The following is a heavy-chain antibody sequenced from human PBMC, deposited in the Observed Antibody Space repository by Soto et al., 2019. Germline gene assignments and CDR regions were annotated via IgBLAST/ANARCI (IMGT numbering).Heavy chain of an antibody. CDR3: AKDWPGTSSVTSDC. J-gene: IGHJ4*02. D-gene: IGHD2-21*02. CDR1: GFSFSDYA. CDR2: IINTGGST. V-gene: IGHV3-23*01. Sequence: GGSLRLSCAASGFSFSDYAMTWVRQAPGKGLEWVSSIINTGGSTNYADSVKGRFTISRDNSKSTLYLQMNSLRAEVTAIYYCAKDWPGTSSVTSDCWGQGTLVTVSS.